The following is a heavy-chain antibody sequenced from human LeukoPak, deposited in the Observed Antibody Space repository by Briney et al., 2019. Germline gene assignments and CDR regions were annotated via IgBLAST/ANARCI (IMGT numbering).Heavy chain of an antibody. J-gene: IGHJ4*02. CDR1: GFTFSSYG. V-gene: IGHV3-23*01. Sequence: PGGSLRLSCAASGFTFSSYGMTWVRQAPGKGPEWVSSISGSGGNTYYADSVKGRFTISRDNSKNTLYLQMNSLRAEDTAVYYCAKYIVATNSNLVAATRRYFDYWGQGTLVTVSS. D-gene: IGHD2-15*01. CDR2: ISGSGGNT. CDR3: AKYIVATNSNLVAATRRYFDY.